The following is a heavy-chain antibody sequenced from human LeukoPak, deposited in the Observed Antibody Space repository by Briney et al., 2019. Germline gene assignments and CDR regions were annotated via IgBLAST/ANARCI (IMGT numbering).Heavy chain of an antibody. Sequence: GGSLRLSCAASGFTLSSYAVGWVRQTPGKGLEWVSGVSANGASASYADSVKGRFIVSRDNSRNTLYLQMNSLRAEDTAVYYCAKLPYSSGVYYFDYWGQGTLVTVSS. CDR1: GFTLSSYA. V-gene: IGHV3-23*01. CDR2: VSANGASA. CDR3: AKLPYSSGVYYFDY. D-gene: IGHD6-19*01. J-gene: IGHJ4*02.